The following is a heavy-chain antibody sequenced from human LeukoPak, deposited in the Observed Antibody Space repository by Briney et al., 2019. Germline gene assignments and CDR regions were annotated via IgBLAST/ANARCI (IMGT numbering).Heavy chain of an antibody. D-gene: IGHD2-2*01. CDR2: ISSSGSTI. V-gene: IGHV3-48*03. CDR1: GFTFSSYE. J-gene: IGHJ5*02. CDR3: ASYIVVEGPGWFDP. Sequence: GGSLRLSCAASGFTFSSYEMNWVRQAPGKGLEWVSYISSSGSTIYYADSVKGRFTISRDNAKNSLYLQMNSLRAEDTAVYYCASYIVVEGPGWFDPWGQGTLVTVSS.